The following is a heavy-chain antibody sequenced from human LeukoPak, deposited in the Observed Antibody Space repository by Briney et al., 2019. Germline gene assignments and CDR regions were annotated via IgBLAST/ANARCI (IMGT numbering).Heavy chain of an antibody. J-gene: IGHJ4*02. CDR1: GFTFSSYG. CDR3: ARDGGHYVWGSYRYGDY. V-gene: IGHV3-30*19. Sequence: GGSLRLSCAASGFTFSSYGMHWVRQAPSKGLEWVAVISYDGSNKYYADSVKGRFTISRDNSKNTLYLQMNSLRAEDTAVYYCARDGGHYVWGSYRYGDYWGQGTLVTVSS. D-gene: IGHD3-16*02. CDR2: ISYDGSNK.